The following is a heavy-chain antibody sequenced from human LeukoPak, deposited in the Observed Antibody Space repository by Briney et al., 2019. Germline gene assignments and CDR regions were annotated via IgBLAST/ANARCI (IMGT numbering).Heavy chain of an antibody. V-gene: IGHV4-39*02. CDR3: AREVSSTAIINY. J-gene: IGHJ4*02. D-gene: IGHD2-2*02. CDR2: IYYSGST. CDR1: GGSISSSSYY. Sequence: PSETLSLTCTVSGGSISSSSYYWGWIRQPPGKGLEWIGSIYYSGSTYYNPSLKSRVTISVDTSKNQFSLKLSSVTAADTAVYYCAREVSSTAIINYWGQGTLVTASA.